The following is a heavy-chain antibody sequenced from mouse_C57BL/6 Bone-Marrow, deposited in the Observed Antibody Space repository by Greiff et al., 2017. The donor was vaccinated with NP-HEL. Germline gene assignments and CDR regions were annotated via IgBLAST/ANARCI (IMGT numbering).Heavy chain of an antibody. CDR1: GFTFSSYG. V-gene: IGHV5-6*02. J-gene: IGHJ2*01. Sequence: EVMLVESGGDLVKPGGSLKLSCAASGFTFSSYGMSWVRQTPDKRLEWVATISSGGSYTYYPDSVKGRFTISRDNAKNTLYLQMSSLKSEDTAMYYCARDTMITTYYFDYWGQGTTLTVSS. CDR3: ARDTMITTYYFDY. D-gene: IGHD2-4*01. CDR2: ISSGGSYT.